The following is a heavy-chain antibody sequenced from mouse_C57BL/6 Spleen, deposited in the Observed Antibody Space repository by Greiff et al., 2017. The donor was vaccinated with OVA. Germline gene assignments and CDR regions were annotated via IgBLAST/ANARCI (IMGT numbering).Heavy chain of an antibody. J-gene: IGHJ1*03. D-gene: IGHD1-1*01. CDR1: GYSFTDYN. V-gene: IGHV1-39*01. Sequence: LVESGPELVKPGASVKISCKASGYSFTDYNMNWVKQSNGKSLEWIGVINPNYGTTSYNQKFKGKATLTVDQSSSTAYMQLNSLTSEDSAVYYCARGDGSSSYWYFDVWGTGTTVTVSS. CDR2: INPNYGTT. CDR3: ARGDGSSSYWYFDV.